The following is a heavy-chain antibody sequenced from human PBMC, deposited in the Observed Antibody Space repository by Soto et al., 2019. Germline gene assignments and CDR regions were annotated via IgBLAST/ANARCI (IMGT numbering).Heavy chain of an antibody. D-gene: IGHD3-9*01. V-gene: IGHV1-18*01. CDR1: GYTFTSYG. CDR3: ACHGDYDLLTILQH. Sequence: ASVKVSCKASGYTFTSYGISWVRQASGQGLEWMGWISAYNGNTNYAQKLQGRVTMTTDTSTSTAYMELRSLRSDDTAVYYCACHGDYDLLTILQHWGQGTLVTVSS. CDR2: ISAYNGNT. J-gene: IGHJ1*01.